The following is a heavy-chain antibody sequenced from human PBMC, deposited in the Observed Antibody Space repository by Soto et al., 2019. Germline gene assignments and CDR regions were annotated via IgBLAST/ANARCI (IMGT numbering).Heavy chain of an antibody. V-gene: IGHV3-23*01. CDR3: AKSGSHSYFDY. Sequence: EVHLLESGGGLVQPGGSLRLSCAASEFPFSSYAMTWVRLAPGKGLEWVSSISPGVGSTYYAASVKGRFTISRDNSKNTLYLQMNSLRADDTALYYCAKSGSHSYFDYWGQGTLVTVSS. J-gene: IGHJ4*02. D-gene: IGHD1-26*01. CDR2: ISPGVGST. CDR1: EFPFSSYA.